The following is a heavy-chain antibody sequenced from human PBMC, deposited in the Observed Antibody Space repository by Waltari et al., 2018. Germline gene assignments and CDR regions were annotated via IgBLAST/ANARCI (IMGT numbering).Heavy chain of an antibody. Sequence: QVQLQESGPGLVTPSGTLSLTCAVSGASIRRRDWWSWVRQPPGKGLEWLGEIYRDGSTLYNPSLRGRVTISGDQTNNLFSLKVTSMTAADTAVYYCVGQSINVVFDSWGPGTLVTVSS. J-gene: IGHJ4*02. D-gene: IGHD2-21*01. CDR1: GASIRRRDW. V-gene: IGHV4-4*02. CDR3: VGQSINVVFDS. CDR2: IYRDGST.